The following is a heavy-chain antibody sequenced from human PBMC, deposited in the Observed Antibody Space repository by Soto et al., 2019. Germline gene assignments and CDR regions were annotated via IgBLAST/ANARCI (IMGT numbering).Heavy chain of an antibody. CDR3: ARGGTLKPFDP. D-gene: IGHD3-16*01. Sequence: QVQLVQSGPEVTKPGSSVKVSCKTSGGTFSSYSLNWVRQAPGQGLEWMGVITPMYDTKNYAQSFRGRVTFTADESTSTVYIELTRATSDDTAMYFCARGGTLKPFDPWGQGTLVTVSS. CDR2: ITPMYDTK. V-gene: IGHV1-69*12. CDR1: GGTFSSYS. J-gene: IGHJ5*02.